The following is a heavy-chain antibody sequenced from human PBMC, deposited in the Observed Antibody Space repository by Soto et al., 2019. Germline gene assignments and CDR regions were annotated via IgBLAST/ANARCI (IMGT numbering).Heavy chain of an antibody. V-gene: IGHV1-8*01. D-gene: IGHD3-10*01. CDR1: GYTFTSYD. Sequence: QVPLVQSGAEVKKPGASVKVSCKASGYTFTSYDINWVRQATGQGLEWMGWMNPNSGNTGYAQKFQGRVTMTRNTSISTAYMELSSLRSEDTAVYYCARILYGSGSYYKHYYYGMDVWGQGTTVTVSS. CDR3: ARILYGSGSYYKHYYYGMDV. CDR2: MNPNSGNT. J-gene: IGHJ6*02.